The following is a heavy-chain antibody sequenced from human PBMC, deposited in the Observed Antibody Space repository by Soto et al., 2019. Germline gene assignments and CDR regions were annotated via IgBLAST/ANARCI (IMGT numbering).Heavy chain of an antibody. J-gene: IGHJ4*02. CDR3: AKVVGATQGGY. Sequence: GGSLRLSCAASGFTFSSYAMSWVRQAPGKGLEWVSAISGSGGSTYYADSVKGRFTVSRDNSKNTLYLQMNSLRAEDTAVYYCAKVVGATQGGYWGQGTLVTVSS. D-gene: IGHD1-26*01. V-gene: IGHV3-23*01. CDR1: GFTFSSYA. CDR2: ISGSGGST.